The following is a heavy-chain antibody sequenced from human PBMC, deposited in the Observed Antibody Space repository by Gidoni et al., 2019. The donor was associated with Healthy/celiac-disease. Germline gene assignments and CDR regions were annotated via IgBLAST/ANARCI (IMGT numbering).Heavy chain of an antibody. J-gene: IGHJ3*02. D-gene: IGHD2-2*02. CDR2: INHSGST. Sequence: QVQLQQWGAGLLKPSETLSLTCAVYGGSFSGYYWSWIRQPPGKGLEWIGEINHSGSTNYNPSRKSRVTISVDTSKNQFSLKLSSVTAADTAVYYCARLRVDCSSTSCYRGDAFDIWGQGTMVTVSS. CDR3: ARLRVDCSSTSCYRGDAFDI. CDR1: GGSFSGYY. V-gene: IGHV4-34*01.